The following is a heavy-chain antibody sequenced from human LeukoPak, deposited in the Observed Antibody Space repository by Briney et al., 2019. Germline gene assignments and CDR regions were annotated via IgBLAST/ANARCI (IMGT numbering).Heavy chain of an antibody. Sequence: SETLSLTCTVSGGSISSGDYYWSWIRQPPGKGLEWIGYIYYSGSTNYNPSLKSRVTISVDTSKNQFSLKLSSVTAADTAVYYCARSGWSSWYSHHWYFDLWGRGTLVTVSS. CDR1: GGSISSGDYY. CDR2: IYYSGST. CDR3: ARSGWSSWYSHHWYFDL. V-gene: IGHV4-61*08. D-gene: IGHD6-13*01. J-gene: IGHJ2*01.